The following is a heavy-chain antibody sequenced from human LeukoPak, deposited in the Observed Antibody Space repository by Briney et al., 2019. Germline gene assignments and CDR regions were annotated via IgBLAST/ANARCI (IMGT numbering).Heavy chain of an antibody. CDR1: GFTFSSYA. V-gene: IGHV3-23*01. J-gene: IGHJ4*02. CDR2: ISGSGGST. CDR3: AKVRTFFGSGIDF. D-gene: IGHD3-10*01. Sequence: GGSLRLSYAASGFTFSSYAMSWVRQAPGKGLEWVSHISGSGGSTYSADSVKGRFTISRDNSKNTLYLQMNSLRAEDTAIYYCAKVRTFFGSGIDFWGQGTLVTVSS.